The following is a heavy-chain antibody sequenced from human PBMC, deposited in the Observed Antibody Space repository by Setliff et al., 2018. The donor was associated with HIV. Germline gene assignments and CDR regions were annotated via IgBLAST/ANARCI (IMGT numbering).Heavy chain of an antibody. CDR3: VRFYYYGSGSYGH. CDR2: IKEDGSEK. J-gene: IGHJ4*02. Sequence: GESLKISCAAYGFTFSTYWMSWVRQAPGEGLEWVANIKEDGSEKYYLASVKGRFTISRDNAKNSPYLQMNSLRAEDTAVYYCVRFYYYGSGSYGHWGQGTLVTVSS. D-gene: IGHD3-10*01. CDR1: GFTFSTYW. V-gene: IGHV3-7*03.